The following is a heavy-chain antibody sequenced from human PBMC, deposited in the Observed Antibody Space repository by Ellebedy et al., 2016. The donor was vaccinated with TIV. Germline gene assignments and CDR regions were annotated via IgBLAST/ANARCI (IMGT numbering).Heavy chain of an antibody. J-gene: IGHJ3*02. CDR2: VYYSWST. Sequence: MPSETLSLTCTVSGGSIGTYYWSWIRQPPGKGLEWIGYVYYSWSTTYNPSLKSRVTISVDTSKNQFSLNLSSVTAADTAVYYCARLGPGSTTMTTGAAFDIWGQGTMVTVSS. CDR1: GGSIGTYY. V-gene: IGHV4-59*12. CDR3: ARLGPGSTTMTTGAAFDI. D-gene: IGHD4-17*01.